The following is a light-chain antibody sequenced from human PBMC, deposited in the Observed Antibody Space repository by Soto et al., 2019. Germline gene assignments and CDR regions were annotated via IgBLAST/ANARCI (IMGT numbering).Light chain of an antibody. V-gene: IGKV2-30*01. CDR2: KVY. CDR3: MQATHWPYT. J-gene: IGKJ2*01. Sequence: AVMTQSPLSLPVTLGQSASIACESSQSLMYRDGNTYLNWFHQRPGQSPRRLIYKVYNRDSGVPHRCSGSGSGTDFTLEISGVEAEDVGVYYCMQATHWPYTFGQGTKLEIK. CDR1: QSLMYRDGNTY.